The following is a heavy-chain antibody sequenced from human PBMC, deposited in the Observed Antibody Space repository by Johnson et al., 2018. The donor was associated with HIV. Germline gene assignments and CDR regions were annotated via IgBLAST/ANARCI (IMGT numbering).Heavy chain of an antibody. CDR1: GFSFTKYA. V-gene: IGHV3-30-3*01. Sequence: QVQLVESGGGVVQPGRSLRLSCAASGFSFTKYAMHWVRQAPGKGLEWVAIISYDGNNKYYADSVKGRFTISRDNSKNTLYLQMNSLRAEDTAVYYCARPHIVVVTAGYAFDMGAKGQWSLSLQ. D-gene: IGHD2-21*02. CDR3: ARPHIVVVTAGYAFDM. CDR2: ISYDGNNK. J-gene: IGHJ3*02.